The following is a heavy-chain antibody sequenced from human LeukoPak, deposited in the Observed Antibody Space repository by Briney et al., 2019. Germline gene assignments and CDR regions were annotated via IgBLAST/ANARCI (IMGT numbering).Heavy chain of an antibody. CDR3: ARGGSSWYVSPLWAPSYYYGMDV. D-gene: IGHD6-13*01. V-gene: IGHV4-4*07. J-gene: IGHJ6*02. Sequence: PSETLSLTCTVSGGSISSYYWSWIRQPAGKGLEWIGRIYTSGSTNYNPSLKSRVTMSVDTSKNQFSLKLSSVTAADTAVYYCARGGSSWYVSPLWAPSYYYGMDVWGQGTTVTVSS. CDR1: GGSISSYY. CDR2: IYTSGST.